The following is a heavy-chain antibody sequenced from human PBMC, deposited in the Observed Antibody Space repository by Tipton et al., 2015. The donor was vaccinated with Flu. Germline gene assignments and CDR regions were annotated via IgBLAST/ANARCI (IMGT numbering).Heavy chain of an antibody. J-gene: IGHJ3*02. V-gene: IGHV4-59*01. Sequence: TLSLTCTVSGASFSGYYWSWIQQSPGRGLEWIGYTYNSGSTNYYPSLRGRVTISVDTSKNQFSLKLTSVSAADTAVYYCSRGGYGVAFDIWGQGTEVTVSS. CDR1: GASFSGYY. CDR2: TYNSGST. D-gene: IGHD2-15*01. CDR3: SRGGYGVAFDI.